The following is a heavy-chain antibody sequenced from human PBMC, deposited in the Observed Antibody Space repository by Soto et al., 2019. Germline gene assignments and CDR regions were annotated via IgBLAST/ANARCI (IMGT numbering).Heavy chain of an antibody. CDR2: ISAYNGNT. J-gene: IGHJ5*02. D-gene: IGHD3-10*01. CDR3: ARDILWFGEAHNWFDP. Sequence: EASVKVSCKASGYTFTSYGISWVRQAPGQGLEWMGWISAYNGNTNYAQKLQGRVTMTTDTSTSTAYMELRSLRSDDTAVYYCARDILWFGEAHNWFDPWGQGTLVTVSS. V-gene: IGHV1-18*01. CDR1: GYTFTSYG.